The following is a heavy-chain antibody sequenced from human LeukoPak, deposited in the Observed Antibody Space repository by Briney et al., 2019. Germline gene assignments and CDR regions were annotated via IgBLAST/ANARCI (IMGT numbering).Heavy chain of an antibody. CDR3: ASDMVRGVIITSDAFDI. V-gene: IGHV3-21*01. CDR2: ISSSSSYI. D-gene: IGHD3-10*01. J-gene: IGHJ3*02. CDR1: GFTFSSYS. Sequence: GGSLRLSCAASGFTFSSYSMNWVRQAPGKGLEWVSSISSSSSYIYYADSVKGRFTISRDNAENSLYLQMNSLRAEDTAVYYCASDMVRGVIITSDAFDIWGQGTMVTVSS.